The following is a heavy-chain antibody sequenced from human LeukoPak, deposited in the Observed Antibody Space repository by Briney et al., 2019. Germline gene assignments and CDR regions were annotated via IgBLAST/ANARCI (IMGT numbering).Heavy chain of an antibody. D-gene: IGHD3-10*01. V-gene: IGHV3-66*01. CDR2: IYSGGST. CDR1: GFTVSSNY. J-gene: IGHJ4*02. Sequence: GGSLRLSCGASGFTVSSNYMSWVRQAPGKGLEWVSVIYSGGSTYYADSVKGRFTISRDNSKNTLYLQMNSLRAEDTAVYYCARGYSYGRGDYWGQGTLVTVSS. CDR3: ARGYSYGRGDY.